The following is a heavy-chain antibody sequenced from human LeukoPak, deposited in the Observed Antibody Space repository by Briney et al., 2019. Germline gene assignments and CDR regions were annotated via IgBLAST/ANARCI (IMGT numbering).Heavy chain of an antibody. CDR1: GFTFSSYG. Sequence: GGFLRLSCAASGFTFSSYGMHWVRQAPGKGLEWVAFIWYDGSNKYYADSVKGRFTISRDNSKNTLYLQMNSLRAEDTAVYYCAKVNSGYCSSTSCYGDYWGQGTLVTVSS. J-gene: IGHJ4*02. CDR3: AKVNSGYCSSTSCYGDY. V-gene: IGHV3-30*02. CDR2: IWYDGSNK. D-gene: IGHD2-2*01.